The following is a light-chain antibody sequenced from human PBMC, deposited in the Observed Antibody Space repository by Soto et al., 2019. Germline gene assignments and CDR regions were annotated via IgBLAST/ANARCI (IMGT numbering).Light chain of an antibody. CDR3: LSYNSSLSLYV. V-gene: IGLV1-40*01. CDR1: SSNIGAGYD. CDR2: GNS. Sequence: QSVLTQPPSVSGAPGQRVTISCTGSSSNIGAGYDVHWYQQLPGTAPKLLIYGNSNRPSGVPDRFSGSKSRTSAYLAITGLHAEHVADYYCLSYNSSLSLYVFGSGTKVTVL. J-gene: IGLJ1*01.